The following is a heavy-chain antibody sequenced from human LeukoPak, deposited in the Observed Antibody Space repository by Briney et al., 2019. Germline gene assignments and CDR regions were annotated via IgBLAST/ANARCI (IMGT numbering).Heavy chain of an antibody. J-gene: IGHJ4*02. V-gene: IGHV3-21*01. CDR3: ARDRRTYYYDSSGYYYDFDY. Sequence: GGSLRLSCAASGFTVSTNYMAWVRQAPGKGLEWVSSISSSSSYIYYADSVKGRFTISRDNAKNSLYLQMNSLRAEDTAVYYCARDRRTYYYDSSGYYYDFDYWGQGTLDTVSS. CDR2: ISSSSSYI. CDR1: GFTVSTNY. D-gene: IGHD3-22*01.